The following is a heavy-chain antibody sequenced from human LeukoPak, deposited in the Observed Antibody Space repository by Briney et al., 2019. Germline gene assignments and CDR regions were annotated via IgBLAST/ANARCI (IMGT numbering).Heavy chain of an antibody. CDR1: GYTFTGYY. V-gene: IGHV1-2*02. Sequence: ASVKVSCKASGYTFTGYYMHWVRQAPGHGLEWMGWINPNSGGTNYAQKFQGRVTMTRDTSISTAYMELSRLRSDDTAVYYCARGPRGYSYGLLIAYDYWGQGTLVTVSS. J-gene: IGHJ4*02. CDR2: INPNSGGT. CDR3: ARGPRGYSYGLLIAYDY. D-gene: IGHD5-18*01.